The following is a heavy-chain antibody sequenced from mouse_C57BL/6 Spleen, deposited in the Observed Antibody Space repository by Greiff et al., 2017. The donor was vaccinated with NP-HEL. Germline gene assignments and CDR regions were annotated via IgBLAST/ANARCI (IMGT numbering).Heavy chain of an antibody. Sequence: EVKLMESGAELVRPGASVKLSCTASGFNIKDDYMHWVKQRPEQGLEWIGWIDPENGDTEYASNFQGKATITEDTSTNTVYLQLSSLTSEYTAVYYCIPACYSPPYFDYWGQGTTLTVSS. J-gene: IGHJ2*01. D-gene: IGHD2-12*01. CDR3: IPACYSPPYFDY. V-gene: IGHV14-4*01. CDR1: GFNIKDDY. CDR2: IDPENGDT.